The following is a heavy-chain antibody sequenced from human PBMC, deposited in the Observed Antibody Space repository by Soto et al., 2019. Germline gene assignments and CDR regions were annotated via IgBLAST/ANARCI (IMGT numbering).Heavy chain of an antibody. Sequence: ASVKVSCKVSGYTLTELSMHWVRQAPGKGLEWMGGFDPEDGETIYAQKFQGRVTMTEDTSTDTAYMELSSLRSEDTAVYYCATLGKNYDFWSGYYTTVRGQNWFDPWGQGTLVTV. CDR2: FDPEDGET. D-gene: IGHD3-3*01. J-gene: IGHJ5*02. CDR1: GYTLTELS. CDR3: ATLGKNYDFWSGYYTTVRGQNWFDP. V-gene: IGHV1-24*01.